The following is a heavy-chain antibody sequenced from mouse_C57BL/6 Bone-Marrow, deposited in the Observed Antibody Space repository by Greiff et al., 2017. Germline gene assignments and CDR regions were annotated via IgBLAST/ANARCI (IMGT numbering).Heavy chain of an antibody. D-gene: IGHD1-1*01. Sequence: EVQLQESGPGLVKPSQSLSLTCSVTGYSITSGYYWNWIRQFPGNKLEWMGYISYDGSTNYNPSLKNRISITRDTSKNQFFLKLNSVTTEDTATYYGARDSVYYYGSSHFDYWGQGTTLTVSS. CDR1: GYSITSGYY. V-gene: IGHV3-6*01. CDR2: ISYDGST. J-gene: IGHJ2*01. CDR3: ARDSVYYYGSSHFDY.